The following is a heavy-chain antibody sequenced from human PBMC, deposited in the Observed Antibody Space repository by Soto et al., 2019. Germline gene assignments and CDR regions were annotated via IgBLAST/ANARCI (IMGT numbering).Heavy chain of an antibody. V-gene: IGHV1-18*01. Sequence: ASVKVACKASGYTFTSYGISWVRQAPGQGLEWMGWISAYNGNTNYAQKLQGRVTMTTDTSTSTAYTELRSLRSDDTAVYYCARHSGPAGPADYWGQGTLVTVSS. J-gene: IGHJ4*02. CDR2: ISAYNGNT. CDR3: ARHSGPAGPADY. CDR1: GYTFTSYG. D-gene: IGHD6-19*01.